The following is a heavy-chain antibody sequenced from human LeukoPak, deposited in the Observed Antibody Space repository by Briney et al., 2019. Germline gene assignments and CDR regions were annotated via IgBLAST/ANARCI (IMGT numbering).Heavy chain of an antibody. J-gene: IGHJ4*02. Sequence: PGGSLRLSCAASGFTFDDYAMHWVRQAPGKGLEWVSGISWNSGSIGYADSVKGRFTISRDNSKNTLYLQMNSLRAEDTAVYYCAKGALGPFDYWGQGTLVTVSS. CDR3: AKGALGPFDY. D-gene: IGHD6-13*01. V-gene: IGHV3-9*01. CDR1: GFTFDDYA. CDR2: ISWNSGSI.